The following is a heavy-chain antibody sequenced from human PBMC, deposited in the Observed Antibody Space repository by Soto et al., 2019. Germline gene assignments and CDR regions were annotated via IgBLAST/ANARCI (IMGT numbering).Heavy chain of an antibody. J-gene: IGHJ6*03. Sequence: PGGSLRLSCAASGFTFSSYSMNWVRQAPGKGLEWVSYISSSSSTIYYADSVKGRFTISRDNAKNSLYLQMNSLRAEDTAVYYCARIALNYYAYYMDVWGKGTTVTVSS. CDR3: ARIALNYYAYYMDV. D-gene: IGHD3-10*01. V-gene: IGHV3-48*01. CDR1: GFTFSSYS. CDR2: ISSSSSTI.